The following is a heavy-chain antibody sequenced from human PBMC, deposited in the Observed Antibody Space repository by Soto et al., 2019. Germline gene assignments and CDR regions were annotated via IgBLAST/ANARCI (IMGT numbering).Heavy chain of an antibody. CDR2: IWYDGSNK. J-gene: IGHJ4*02. Sequence: GGSLRLSCAASGFTFSSYGMHWVRQAPGKGLEWVAVIWYDGSNKYYADSGKGRFTISRDNSKNTLYLQMNSLRAEDTAVYYCARERSEDCTNGVCYYFDYWGQGTLVTVSS. D-gene: IGHD2-8*01. CDR3: ARERSEDCTNGVCYYFDY. CDR1: GFTFSSYG. V-gene: IGHV3-33*08.